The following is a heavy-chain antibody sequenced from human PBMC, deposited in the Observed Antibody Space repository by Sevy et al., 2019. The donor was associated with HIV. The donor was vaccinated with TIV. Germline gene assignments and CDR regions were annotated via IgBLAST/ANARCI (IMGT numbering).Heavy chain of an antibody. CDR1: GITISNYA. CDR2: ISGSGGST. J-gene: IGHJ4*02. V-gene: IGHV3-23*01. CDR3: AKDAYYDTTHFDY. Sequence: GGSLRLSCAASGITISNYAMSWVRQAPGKGLEWVSGISGSGGSTYYADSVKGRFTISRDNSKNTLYLQMNSLRAEDTAVYYCAKDAYYDTTHFDYWGQGTLVTISS. D-gene: IGHD3-22*01.